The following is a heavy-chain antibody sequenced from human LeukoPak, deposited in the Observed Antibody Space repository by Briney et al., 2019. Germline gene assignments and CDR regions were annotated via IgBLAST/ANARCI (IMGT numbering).Heavy chain of an antibody. Sequence: GGSLRLSCAASGFTFSSYSMHWVRQAPGKGLVWVSRINSDGSSTSYADSVKGRFTISRDNAKNTLYLQMNSLRAEDTAVYYCARERDGIAAAGRPIDYWGQGTLVTVSS. CDR1: GFTFSSYS. J-gene: IGHJ4*02. D-gene: IGHD6-13*01. CDR3: ARERDGIAAAGRPIDY. CDR2: INSDGSST. V-gene: IGHV3-74*01.